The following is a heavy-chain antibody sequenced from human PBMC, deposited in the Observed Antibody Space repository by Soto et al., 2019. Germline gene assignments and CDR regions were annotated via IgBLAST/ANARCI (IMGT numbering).Heavy chain of an antibody. V-gene: IGHV3-23*01. D-gene: IGHD2-15*01. CDR3: AKWEVVVVVAASDAFDI. CDR2: ISGSGGST. Sequence: GGSLRLSCAASGFTFSSYAMSWVRQAPGKGLEWVSAISGSGGSTYYADSVKGRFTISRDNSKNTLYLQMNSLRAEDTAVYYCAKWEVVVVVAASDAFDIWGQGTMVTVSS. J-gene: IGHJ3*02. CDR1: GFTFSSYA.